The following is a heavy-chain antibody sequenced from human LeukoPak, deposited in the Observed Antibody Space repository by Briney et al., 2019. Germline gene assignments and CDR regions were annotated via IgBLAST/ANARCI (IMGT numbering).Heavy chain of an antibody. CDR3: ARSYSNHLFGMDV. D-gene: IGHD4-11*01. Sequence: GGSLRLSCAASGFTVSSYYMTWVRQAPGKGLEWVSVMYSGGSTYYADSVKGRVAISRDNSQDTVFLQMNSVRVEDTAVYYCARSYSNHLFGMDVWGQGTAVTVSS. J-gene: IGHJ6*02. CDR1: GFTVSSYY. CDR2: MYSGGST. V-gene: IGHV3-66*01.